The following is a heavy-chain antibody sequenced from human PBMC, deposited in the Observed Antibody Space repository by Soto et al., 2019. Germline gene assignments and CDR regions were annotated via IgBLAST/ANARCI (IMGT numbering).Heavy chain of an antibody. CDR3: ARRPGYSSSWYYFDY. CDR2: IYYSGST. V-gene: IGHV4-39*01. J-gene: IGHJ4*02. D-gene: IGHD6-13*01. Sequence: TCTVSGGSISSSSYYWGWIRQPPGKGLEWIGSIYYSGSTYYNPSLKSRVTISVDTSKNQFSLKLSSVTAADTAVYYCARRPGYSSSWYYFDYWGQGTLVTVSS. CDR1: GGSISSSSYY.